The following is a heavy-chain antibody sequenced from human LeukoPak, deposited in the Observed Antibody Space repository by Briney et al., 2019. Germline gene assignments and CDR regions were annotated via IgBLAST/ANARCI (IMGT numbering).Heavy chain of an antibody. J-gene: IGHJ2*01. V-gene: IGHV4-38-2*02. CDR1: GYSISSGYY. D-gene: IGHD4-17*01. CDR2: IYHSGST. Sequence: KPSETLSLTCAVSGYSISSGYYWVWIRQPPGKGLEWMGIIYHSGSTYYNPSLHTRVSMSVDTSKNQFSLKLTSVTAADTAVYYCARDPTVTTRPYWYFDLWGRGTLVTVSS. CDR3: ARDPTVTTRPYWYFDL.